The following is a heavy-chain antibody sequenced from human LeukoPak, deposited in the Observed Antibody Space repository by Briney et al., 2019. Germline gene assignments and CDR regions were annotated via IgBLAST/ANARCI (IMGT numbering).Heavy chain of an antibody. CDR1: GFTFDDYA. CDR3: AKDVGLYYDSSGLDY. CDR2: ISWNSGSI. V-gene: IGHV3-9*03. Sequence: GRSLRLSCAASGFTFDDYAMHLVRQAPGKGLEWVSGISWNSGSIGYADSVKGRFTISRDNAKNSLYLQMNSLRAEDMALYYCAKDVGLYYDSSGLDYWGQGTLVTVSS. J-gene: IGHJ4*02. D-gene: IGHD3-22*01.